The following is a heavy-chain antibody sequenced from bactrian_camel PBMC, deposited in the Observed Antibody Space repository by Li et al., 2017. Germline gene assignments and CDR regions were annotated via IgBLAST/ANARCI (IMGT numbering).Heavy chain of an antibody. D-gene: IGHD2*01. Sequence: VQLVESGGGVVQPGGSLRLSCAASGFTFSSYPMSWVRQGPGKGLEWVSSIKNGGGATTYTDSVKGRFTISRDNAKSSVILQMNSLKPEDTAVYYCVRNVAYCVDSGCSDFGYWGQGTQVTVS. J-gene: IGHJ6*01. CDR3: VRNVAYCVDSGCSDFGY. CDR2: IKNGGGAT. CDR1: GFTFSSYP. V-gene: IGHV3S40*01.